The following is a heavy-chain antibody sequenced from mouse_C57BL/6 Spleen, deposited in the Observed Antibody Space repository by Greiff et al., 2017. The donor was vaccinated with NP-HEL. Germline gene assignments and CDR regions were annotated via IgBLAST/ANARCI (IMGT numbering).Heavy chain of an antibody. CDR2: IHPNSGST. CDR3: ARRDYEGYFEV. CDR1: GYTFNSYW. V-gene: IGHV1-64*01. Sequence: VQLQQSGAELVKPGASVKLSCKASGYTFNSYWMHWVKQRPGQGLEWIGMIHPNSGSTNYNEKFKSKATLTVDKSSSTAYMQLSSLTSEDSAVYYCARRDYEGYFEVWGTGTTVTVSS. J-gene: IGHJ1*03. D-gene: IGHD1-1*01.